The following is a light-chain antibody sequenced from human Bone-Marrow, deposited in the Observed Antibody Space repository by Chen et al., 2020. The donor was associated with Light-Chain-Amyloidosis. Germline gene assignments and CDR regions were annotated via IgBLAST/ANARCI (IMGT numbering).Light chain of an antibody. CDR2: DVS. CDR1: SSDVGCYNY. V-gene: IGLV2-14*01. CDR3: SSYTSSSTLV. J-gene: IGLJ1*01. Sequence: QSALTQPASVSGSPGQSITISCTGTSSDVGCYNYVSWYQQEPGKAPKLMIYDVSNRPSGVSNRFSGSKSGTTASPTISGLQAEDEADYYCSSYTSSSTLVFGTGTKVTVL.